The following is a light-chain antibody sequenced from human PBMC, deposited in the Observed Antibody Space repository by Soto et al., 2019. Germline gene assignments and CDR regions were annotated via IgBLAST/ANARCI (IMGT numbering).Light chain of an antibody. V-gene: IGKV3-11*01. CDR1: QNIAGN. J-gene: IGKJ4*01. Sequence: EIVMNQYPPTLSASQGERVTLSCRASQNIAGNLAWYQQKPGQAPRLLIYDASNRATGIPARFSGSRSGTDFTLTISRLEPEDFAVYYCQQRSSWLTFGVGSK. CDR2: DAS. CDR3: QQRSSWLT.